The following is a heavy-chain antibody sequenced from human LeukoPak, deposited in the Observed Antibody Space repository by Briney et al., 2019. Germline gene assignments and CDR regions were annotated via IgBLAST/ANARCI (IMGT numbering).Heavy chain of an antibody. V-gene: IGHV3-74*01. CDR1: GFNFRTYW. CDR3: TKDARTCHSSGCWKPSDY. CDR2: INSDGTGT. D-gene: IGHD3-22*01. J-gene: IGHJ4*02. Sequence: GGSLRLSCAASGFNFRTYWMHWVRQAPGKGLVRVSRINSDGTGTYADSVKGRFTISRDNANNTLYLQMNSLRADDTAVYYCTKDARTCHSSGCWKPSDYWGQGALVTVSS.